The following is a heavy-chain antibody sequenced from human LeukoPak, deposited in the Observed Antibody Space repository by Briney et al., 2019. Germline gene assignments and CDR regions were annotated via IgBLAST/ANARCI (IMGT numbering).Heavy chain of an antibody. CDR1: GFTFSSSA. CDR2: ISNNGGYT. D-gene: IGHD2-15*01. Sequence: GGSLRLSCAASGFTFSSSALSWVRQAPGKGLEWVSAISNNGGYTYYADSVQGRFTISRDNSKSTLCLQMNSLRAEDTAVYYCAKQLGYCSDGSCYFPYWGQGTLVTVSS. V-gene: IGHV3-23*01. J-gene: IGHJ4*02. CDR3: AKQLGYCSDGSCYFPY.